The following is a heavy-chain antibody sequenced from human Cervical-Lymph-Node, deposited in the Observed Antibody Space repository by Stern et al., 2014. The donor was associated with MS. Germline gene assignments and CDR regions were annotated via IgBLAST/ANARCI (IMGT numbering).Heavy chain of an antibody. CDR3: GRDLGFCSGGSCLRTSYYAMDV. D-gene: IGHD2-15*01. J-gene: IGHJ6*02. Sequence: QVQLVQSGAEVKRPGASVKVACRASGYTFGDYYINWVRQAPGQGLEWMGIINPSGDRASYAQNFRGRVTITRDTSTSTVYMELSGLRSEDTAVYYCGRDLGFCSGGSCLRTSYYAMDVWGLGTTVTVSS. CDR1: GYTFGDYY. V-gene: IGHV1-46*03. CDR2: INPSGDRA.